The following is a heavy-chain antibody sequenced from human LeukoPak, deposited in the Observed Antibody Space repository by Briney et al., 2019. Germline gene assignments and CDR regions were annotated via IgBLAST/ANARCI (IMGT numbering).Heavy chain of an antibody. CDR2: ISTDGYTT. V-gene: IGHV3-74*01. Sequence: GGSLRLSCAASGLALSAYKMHWVRQAPRKGLVWVSRISTDGYTTDYADFVQGRFTASRDNTKNTWSLEMNSLRAEDTAVYYCVVGGSPGYWGQGTLVTVSS. J-gene: IGHJ4*02. CDR3: VVGGSPGY. D-gene: IGHD2-15*01. CDR1: GLALSAYK.